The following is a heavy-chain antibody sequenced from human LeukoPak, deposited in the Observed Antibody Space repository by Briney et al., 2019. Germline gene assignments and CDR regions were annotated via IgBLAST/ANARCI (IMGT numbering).Heavy chain of an antibody. J-gene: IGHJ4*02. CDR2: IYSGGST. CDR3: ASWHVEMATINDY. V-gene: IGHV3-53*04. D-gene: IGHD5-24*01. CDR1: GFTVSSNY. Sequence: PGGSLRLSCAASGFTVSSNYMSWVRQAPGKGLEWVSVIYSGGSTYYADSVKGRFTISRHNSKNTLYLQMNSLRAEDTAVYYCASWHVEMATINDYWGQGTLVTVSS.